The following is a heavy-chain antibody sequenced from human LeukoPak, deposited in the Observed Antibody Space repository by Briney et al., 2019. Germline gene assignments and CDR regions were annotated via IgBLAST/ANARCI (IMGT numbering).Heavy chain of an antibody. D-gene: IGHD2-2*01. Sequence: GVSLRLSCAASGFTLSNYDMNWVRQAPGKGLEWVSSISTSSRYIYYKDSVRGRFTISRDDAKNSLYLEMNSLRAEDTAVYYCARADCSSSTCYLRRSWFDPWGQGTLVTVSS. CDR1: GFTLSNYD. J-gene: IGHJ5*02. CDR2: ISTSSRYI. V-gene: IGHV3-21*01. CDR3: ARADCSSSTCYLRRSWFDP.